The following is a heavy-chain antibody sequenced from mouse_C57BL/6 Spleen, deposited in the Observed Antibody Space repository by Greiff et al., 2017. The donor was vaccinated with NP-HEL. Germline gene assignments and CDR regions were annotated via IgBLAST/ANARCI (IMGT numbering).Heavy chain of an antibody. V-gene: IGHV1-69*01. Sequence: VKLQQPGAELVMPGASVKLSCKASGYTFTSYWMHWVKQRPGQGLEWIGEIDPSDSYTNYNQKFKGKSTLTVDKSSSTAYMQLSSLTSEDSAVYYCARKEDYDYDAGFAYWGQGTLVTVSA. CDR3: ARKEDYDYDAGFAY. J-gene: IGHJ3*01. D-gene: IGHD2-4*01. CDR1: GYTFTSYW. CDR2: IDPSDSYT.